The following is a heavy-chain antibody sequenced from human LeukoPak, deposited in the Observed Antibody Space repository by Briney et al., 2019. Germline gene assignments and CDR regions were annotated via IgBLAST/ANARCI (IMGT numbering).Heavy chain of an antibody. CDR1: GFTFSRFS. CDR2: ITSSSSSM. CDR3: ARVIGSYGDSAY. J-gene: IGHJ4*02. Sequence: PGGSLRLSCAASGFTFSRFSMTWVRQAPGKGLEWISYITSSSSSMYYADSVKGRFTISRDNAKNSLYLQMNSLTAEDTAVYYCARVIGSYGDSAYWGQGTLVTVSS. D-gene: IGHD4-17*01. V-gene: IGHV3-48*04.